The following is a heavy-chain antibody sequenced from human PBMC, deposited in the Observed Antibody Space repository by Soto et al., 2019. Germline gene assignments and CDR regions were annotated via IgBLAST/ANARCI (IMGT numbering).Heavy chain of an antibody. CDR1: GFAFSSFG. J-gene: IGHJ4*02. V-gene: IGHV3-33*01. Sequence: QVQLVESGGGVGQPGRSLRLSCAASGFAFSSFGMHWVRQAPGKGLEWVAIIWYDGSDKYYADSVKGRFTISRDNSKNTLYLQMNSLRAEDTAVYHCAFGNLSYYFDYWGQGTPVTVSS. CDR2: IWYDGSDK. CDR3: AFGNLSYYFDY. D-gene: IGHD3-16*01.